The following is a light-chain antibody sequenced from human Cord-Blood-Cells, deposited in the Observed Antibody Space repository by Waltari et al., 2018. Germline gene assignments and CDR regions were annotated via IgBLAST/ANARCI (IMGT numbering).Light chain of an antibody. CDR3: SSYTSSSTLV. V-gene: IGLV2-14*01. Sequence: QSPLTQPSSVSASPGQSSNISCTGPSSDVGGYNYVSWYQQHPAKAPKLMIYDVSKRPSGVSNRFSGSKSGNTASLTISGLRDEDEADYYCSSYTSSSTLVFGGGTKLTVL. J-gene: IGLJ2*01. CDR2: DVS. CDR1: SSDVGGYNY.